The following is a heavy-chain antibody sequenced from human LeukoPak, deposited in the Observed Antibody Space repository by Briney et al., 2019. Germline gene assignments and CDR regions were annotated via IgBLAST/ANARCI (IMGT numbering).Heavy chain of an antibody. D-gene: IGHD3-3*01. V-gene: IGHV1-8*02. Sequence: ASVKVSCRASGYTFAGYYLHWVRQATGQGLEWMGWMNPNSGNTGYAQKFQGRVTMTRNTSISTAYMELSGLRSEDTAVYYCARVALYYDFWSGYYRDYYYYGMDVWGQGTTVTVSS. CDR3: ARVALYYDFWSGYYRDYYYYGMDV. CDR2: MNPNSGNT. CDR1: GYTFAGYY. J-gene: IGHJ6*02.